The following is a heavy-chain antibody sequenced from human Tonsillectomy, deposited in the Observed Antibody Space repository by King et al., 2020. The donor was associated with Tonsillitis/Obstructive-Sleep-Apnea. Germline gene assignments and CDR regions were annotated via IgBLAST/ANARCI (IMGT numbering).Heavy chain of an antibody. CDR3: AREEGYCSGGSCYPDAFDI. CDR1: GGSISGYY. CDR2: IYYSGST. D-gene: IGHD2-15*01. V-gene: IGHV4-59*01. Sequence: VQLQESGPGLVKPSETLSLTCTVSGGSISGYYWSWIRQPPGKGLEWIGYIYYSGSTNYNPSLKSRVTISVETSKNQFSLKLSSVTAADTAVYYCAREEGYCSGGSCYPDAFDIWGQGTMVTVSS. J-gene: IGHJ3*02.